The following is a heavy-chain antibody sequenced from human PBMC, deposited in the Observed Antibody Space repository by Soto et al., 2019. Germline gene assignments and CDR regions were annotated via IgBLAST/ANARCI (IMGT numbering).Heavy chain of an antibody. CDR3: VRDRSGSYLEGFDY. J-gene: IGHJ4*02. Sequence: EVQLVESGGGLVHLGGSRRLSCAASGFTFSSYWMTWVRQAPGKGLEWVANIKHDGSEKYYVDSVKGRFTISRDNARNSVFLEMKSLRAEDTAVYSCVRDRSGSYLEGFDYWGQATLVTVSS. D-gene: IGHD1-26*01. V-gene: IGHV3-7*01. CDR2: IKHDGSEK. CDR1: GFTFSSYW.